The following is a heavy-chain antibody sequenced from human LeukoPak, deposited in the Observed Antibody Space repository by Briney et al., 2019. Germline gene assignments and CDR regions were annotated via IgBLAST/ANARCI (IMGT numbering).Heavy chain of an antibody. CDR2: IYSDGNT. J-gene: IGHJ4*02. CDR1: GFTVSSNY. D-gene: IGHD3-22*01. CDR3: ARVSGEYDSSSFAY. V-gene: IGHV3-66*01. Sequence: SGGSLRLSCAASGFTVSSNYMSWVRQAPGKGLDWVSIIYSDGNTYYADSVKGRFTISRDNSRNTLYLQMNSLRAEDTAVYYCARVSGEYDSSSFAYWGQGTLVTVSS.